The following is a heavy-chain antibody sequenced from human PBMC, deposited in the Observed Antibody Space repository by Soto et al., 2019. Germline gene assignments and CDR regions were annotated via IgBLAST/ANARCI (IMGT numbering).Heavy chain of an antibody. CDR2: IIPILGIA. CDR1: GGTFSSYT. D-gene: IGHD5-18*01. V-gene: IGHV1-69*02. J-gene: IGHJ5*02. CDR3: ASSGYSYGQHPNWFDP. Sequence: SVKVSCKASGGTFSSYTISWVRQAPGQGLEWMGRIIPILGIANYAQKFQGRVTITADKSTSTAYMELSSLRSEDTAVYYCASSGYSYGQHPNWFDPWGQGTLVTVSS.